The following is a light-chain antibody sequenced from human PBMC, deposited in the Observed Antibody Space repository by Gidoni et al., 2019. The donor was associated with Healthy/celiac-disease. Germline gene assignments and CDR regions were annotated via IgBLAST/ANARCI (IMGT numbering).Light chain of an antibody. CDR3: QSYDSSLSGWV. Sequence: SVLTPPPSVSGAPGQRVTISCTGSSSNIGAGYDVHWYQQLPGTAPKLLIYGNSNRPSGVPDRFSGSKSGTSASLAITRLQAEDEADYYCQSYDSSLSGWVFGGGTKLTVL. CDR2: GNS. CDR1: SSNIGAGYD. J-gene: IGLJ3*02. V-gene: IGLV1-40*01.